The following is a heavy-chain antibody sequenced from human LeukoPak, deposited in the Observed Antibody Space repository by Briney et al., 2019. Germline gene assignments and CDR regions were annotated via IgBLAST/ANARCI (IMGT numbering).Heavy chain of an antibody. Sequence: GGSLRLSCAASGFTFSSYSMSWVRQAPGKGLEWVSSTSSSSSYIYYADSVKGRFTIFRDNAKNSLYLQMNSLRAEDTAVYYCARASIVGVPAAISAFDIWGQGTMVTVSS. V-gene: IGHV3-21*01. CDR3: ARASIVGVPAAISAFDI. CDR2: TSSSSSYI. CDR1: GFTFSSYS. D-gene: IGHD2-2*01. J-gene: IGHJ3*02.